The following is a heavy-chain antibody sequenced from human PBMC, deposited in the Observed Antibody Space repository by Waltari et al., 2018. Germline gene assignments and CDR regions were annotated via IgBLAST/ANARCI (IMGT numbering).Heavy chain of an antibody. CDR1: RLPFNNYA. CDR2: ITISDAT. J-gene: IGHJ4*02. V-gene: IGHV3-23*01. D-gene: IGHD1-20*01. Sequence: EVQLLESGGDLGQSGGSLRPYCGVPRLPFNNYAINWVRRAPGTGLQWVAAITISDATYYADSVKGRFTISRDISKDTVYLQMNSLRAEDTAIYYCAKPFYNWDDPLDSWGQGTLVTVSS. CDR3: AKPFYNWDDPLDS.